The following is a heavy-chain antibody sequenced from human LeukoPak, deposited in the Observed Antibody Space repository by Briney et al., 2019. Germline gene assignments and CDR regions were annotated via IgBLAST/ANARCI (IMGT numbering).Heavy chain of an antibody. Sequence: GGSLRLSCTASGITFGSHWMSWVRQAPGKGLEWVGFVKPDGSESYYVDSVKGRFAISRDNAKNSLYLQMNSLRAEDTAVYYSVRDVGFFHMDVWGKGTTVTVSS. CDR2: VKPDGSES. CDR3: VRDVGFFHMDV. CDR1: GITFGSHW. J-gene: IGHJ6*03. D-gene: IGHD1-26*01. V-gene: IGHV3-7*01.